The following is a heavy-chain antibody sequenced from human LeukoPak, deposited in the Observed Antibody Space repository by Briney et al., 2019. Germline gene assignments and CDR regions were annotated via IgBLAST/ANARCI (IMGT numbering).Heavy chain of an antibody. Sequence: SETLSLTCTVSGGSISSGSYYWSWIRQPAGKGLEWIGRIYTSGSTNYNPSLKSRVTISVDTSKNQFSLKLSSVTAADTAVYYCARDRGDTAMEDYYYYYYMDVWGKGTTVTISS. CDR2: IYTSGST. CDR1: GGSISSGSYY. CDR3: ARDRGDTAMEDYYYYYYMDV. J-gene: IGHJ6*03. D-gene: IGHD5-18*01. V-gene: IGHV4-61*02.